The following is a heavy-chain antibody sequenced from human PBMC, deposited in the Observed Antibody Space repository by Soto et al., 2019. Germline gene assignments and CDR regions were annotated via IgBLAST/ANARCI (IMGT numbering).Heavy chain of an antibody. V-gene: IGHV4-34*01. CDR3: ARGQEGVVATH. D-gene: IGHD5-12*01. Sequence: QVQLQQWGAGLLKPSETLSLNCAVTGGSLSGYYWSWIRQPPGKGLEWIGEVKDGGHTNYSPSLRGRVTISSDPSNSQFSLRLNSVTAADPGVYYCARGQEGVVATHWDQGSLVTVSS. CDR2: VKDGGHT. J-gene: IGHJ4*02. CDR1: GGSLSGYY.